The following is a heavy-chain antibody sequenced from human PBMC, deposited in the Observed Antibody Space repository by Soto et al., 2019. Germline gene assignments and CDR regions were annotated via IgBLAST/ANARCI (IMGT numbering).Heavy chain of an antibody. CDR2: ISGSGGSS. Sequence: EVQLLESGGGLVQPGGSLRLSCAASGFTFSNYAMTWVRQAPGKGLEWVSVISGSGGSSYYGDSVKGRFIISRDNSKDTLYLQRHSLRAEDTAVYYCAKTVVSVAYYYYYGMDVWGRGTSVTVSS. CDR1: GFTFSNYA. CDR3: AKTVVSVAYYYYYGMDV. J-gene: IGHJ6*02. V-gene: IGHV3-23*01. D-gene: IGHD2-15*01.